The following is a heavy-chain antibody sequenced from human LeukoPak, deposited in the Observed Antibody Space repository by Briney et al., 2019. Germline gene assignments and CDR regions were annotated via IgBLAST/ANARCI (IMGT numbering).Heavy chain of an antibody. D-gene: IGHD3-10*01. CDR3: ARERSYYGSGSYSPLTY. J-gene: IGHJ4*02. V-gene: IGHV3-30*04. CDR1: GFTFSSYA. Sequence: GGSLRLSCAASGFTFSSYAMHWVRQAPGKGLEWVAVISYDGSNKYYADSVKGRFTISRDNSKNTLYLQMNSLRAEDTAVYYCARERSYYGSGSYSPLTYWGQGTLVTVSS. CDR2: ISYDGSNK.